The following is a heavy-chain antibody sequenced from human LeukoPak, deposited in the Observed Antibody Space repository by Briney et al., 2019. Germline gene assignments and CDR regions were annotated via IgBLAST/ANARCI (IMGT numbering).Heavy chain of an antibody. CDR2: ISAYNGNT. D-gene: IGHD7-27*01. CDR1: GGTFSSYA. J-gene: IGHJ4*02. CDR3: ALGTTPIDYFDY. V-gene: IGHV1-18*01. Sequence: ASVKVSCKASGGTFSSYAISWVRQAPGQGLEWMGWISAYNGNTNYAQKLQGRVTMTTDTSTSTAYMELRSLRSDDTAVYYCALGTTPIDYFDYWGQGTLVTVSS.